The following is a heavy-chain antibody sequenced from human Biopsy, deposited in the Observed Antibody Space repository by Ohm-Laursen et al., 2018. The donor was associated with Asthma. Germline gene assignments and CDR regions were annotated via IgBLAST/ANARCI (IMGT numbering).Heavy chain of an antibody. J-gene: IGHJ6*02. CDR1: GGTFRTYA. CDR2: IIPMYGVP. Sequence: SVKVSCKASGGTFRTYAFNWVRQAPGQGLEWMGGIIPMYGVPKVAQKFQGRVTITADESTSTVYMEMSSLRSEDTAVYYCARVDAIMISGDFYFYSGFDLWGQGTTVRVSS. D-gene: IGHD3-16*01. CDR3: ARVDAIMISGDFYFYSGFDL. V-gene: IGHV1-69*13.